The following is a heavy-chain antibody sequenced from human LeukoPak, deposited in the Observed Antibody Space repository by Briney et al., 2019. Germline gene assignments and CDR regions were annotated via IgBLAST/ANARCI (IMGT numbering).Heavy chain of an antibody. CDR1: GFTFSSYS. CDR3: ARKRYSGHDWGFDY. J-gene: IGHJ4*02. CDR2: ISSSSSYI. Sequence: DPGGSLRLSCAASGFTFSSYSMNWVRQAPGKGLEWVSSISSSSSYIYYADSVKGRFTISRDNAKNSLYLQMNSLRAEDTAVYYCARKRYSGHDWGFDYWGQGTLVTVSS. D-gene: IGHD5-12*01. V-gene: IGHV3-21*01.